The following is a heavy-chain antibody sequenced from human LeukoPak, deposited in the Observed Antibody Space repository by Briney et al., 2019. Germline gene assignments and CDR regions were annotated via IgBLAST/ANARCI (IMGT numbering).Heavy chain of an antibody. D-gene: IGHD5-18*01. V-gene: IGHV1-69*04. CDR3: ASTRMDTAMAHFDY. CDR2: IIPILGIA. Sequence: GASVKVSCKASGGTFSSYAISWVRQAPGQGLEWMGRIIPILGIANYAQKFQGRVTITADKSTNTAYMELSSLRSEDTAVYHCASTRMDTAMAHFDYWGQGTLVTVSS. CDR1: GGTFSSYA. J-gene: IGHJ4*02.